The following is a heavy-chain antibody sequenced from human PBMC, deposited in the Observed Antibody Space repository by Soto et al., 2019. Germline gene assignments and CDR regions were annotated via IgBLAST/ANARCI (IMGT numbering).Heavy chain of an antibody. V-gene: IGHV3-23*01. CDR1: GFSFSTYA. CDR2: ISARGDII. J-gene: IGHJ4*02. D-gene: IGHD3-10*01. CDR3: AKHRGDGAY. Sequence: SGGSLRLSCAASGFSFSTYAMSWVRQAPGKGLEWVSTISARGDIIYYADSVKGRFTISRDNSRNTLYLQMKSLRAEDTAMYYCAKHRGDGAYWGRGTLVTV.